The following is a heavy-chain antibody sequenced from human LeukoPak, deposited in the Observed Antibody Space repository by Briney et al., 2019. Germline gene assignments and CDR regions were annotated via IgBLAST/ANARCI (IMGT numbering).Heavy chain of an antibody. Sequence: GGSLRLSCAASGFTFSDYYMSWIRQAPGKGLEWVSYISSSGSTIYYADSVKGRFTISRDNAKNSLYLQMNSLRAEDTAVYYCARQYRAVVPAAIPVLDYWGQGTLVTVSS. CDR1: GFTFSDYY. CDR3: ARQYRAVVPAAIPVLDY. CDR2: ISSSGSTI. V-gene: IGHV3-11*04. J-gene: IGHJ4*02. D-gene: IGHD2-2*01.